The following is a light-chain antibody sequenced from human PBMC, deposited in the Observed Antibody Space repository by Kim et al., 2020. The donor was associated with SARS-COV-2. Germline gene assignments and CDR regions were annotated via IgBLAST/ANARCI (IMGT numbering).Light chain of an antibody. V-gene: IGLV3-1*01. CDR2: QDS. CDR3: QAWDSSNVV. J-gene: IGLJ2*01. Sequence: PGQTASITCSGDKLGEKYACWYKQKPGQSPVLVIYQDSKRPSGIPERFSGSNSGNTATLTISGTQAMDEADYYCQAWDSSNVVFGGGTQLTVL. CDR1: KLGEKY.